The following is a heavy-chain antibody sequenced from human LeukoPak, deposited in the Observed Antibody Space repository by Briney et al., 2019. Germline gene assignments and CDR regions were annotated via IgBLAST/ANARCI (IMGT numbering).Heavy chain of an antibody. CDR1: GGSISSYY. CDR2: IYYSGST. Sequence: SETLSLTCTVSGGSISSYYWSWIRQPPGKGLEGIGYIYYSGSTNYNPSLKSRVTISVDTSKNQFSLKLSSVTAADTAAYYCAREGTGYGFDYWGQGTLVTVSS. J-gene: IGHJ4*02. D-gene: IGHD5-12*01. CDR3: AREGTGYGFDY. V-gene: IGHV4-59*01.